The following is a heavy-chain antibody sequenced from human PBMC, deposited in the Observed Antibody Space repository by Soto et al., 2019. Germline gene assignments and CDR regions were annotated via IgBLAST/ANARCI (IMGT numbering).Heavy chain of an antibody. CDR3: ARTAIVGATTSYYGMDV. V-gene: IGHV3-30-3*01. CDR2: ISYDGSNK. CDR1: GFTFSSYA. J-gene: IGHJ6*02. Sequence: GGSLRLSCAASGFTFSSYAMHWVRQAPGKGLEWVAVISYDGSNKYYADSVKGRFTISRDNSKNTLYLQMNSLRAEDTAVYYCARTAIVGATTSYYGMDVWGQGTTVTVSS. D-gene: IGHD1-26*01.